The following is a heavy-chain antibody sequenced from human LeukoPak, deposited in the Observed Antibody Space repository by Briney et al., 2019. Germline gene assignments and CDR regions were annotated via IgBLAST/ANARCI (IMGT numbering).Heavy chain of an antibody. Sequence: SVKVSCKASGGTFSSYAISWVRQAPGQGLEWMGGIIPIFGTANYAQKFQGRVTITADESTSTAYMELSSLRSEDTAVYYCARGGRDDFAAQFDPWGQGTLVTVSS. D-gene: IGHD3/OR15-3a*01. CDR1: GGTFSSYA. V-gene: IGHV1-69*13. J-gene: IGHJ5*02. CDR3: ARGGRDDFAAQFDP. CDR2: IIPIFGTA.